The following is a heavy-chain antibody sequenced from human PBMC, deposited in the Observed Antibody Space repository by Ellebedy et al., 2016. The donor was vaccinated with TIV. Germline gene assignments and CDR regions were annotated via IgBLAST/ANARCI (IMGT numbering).Heavy chain of an antibody. CDR1: GFIFDHYT. CDR3: AKDMGSSSWLDS. CDR2: ITWNGGST. V-gene: IGHV3-43*01. D-gene: IGHD6-13*01. J-gene: IGHJ4*02. Sequence: GESLKISCAASGFIFDHYTMHWVRQAPGKGLEWVSLITWNGGSTDYADSVKGRFTTSRDNSKNSLYLQMRSLRIDDTAVYYCAKDMGSSSWLDSWGQGTLVTVSS.